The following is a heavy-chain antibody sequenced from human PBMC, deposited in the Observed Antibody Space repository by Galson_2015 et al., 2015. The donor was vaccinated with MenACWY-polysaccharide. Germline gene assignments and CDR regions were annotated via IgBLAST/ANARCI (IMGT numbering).Heavy chain of an antibody. CDR1: GGSFSGYY. CDR3: ARGDDFWSGYDYYFDY. V-gene: IGHV4-34*01. J-gene: IGHJ4*02. Sequence: SETLSLTCAVYGGSFSGYYWSWIRQPPGKGLEWIGEINHSGSTNYNPSLKSRVTISVDTSKNQFFLKLSSVTAADTAVYYCARGDDFWSGYDYYFDYWGQGTLVTVSS. D-gene: IGHD3-3*01. CDR2: INHSGST.